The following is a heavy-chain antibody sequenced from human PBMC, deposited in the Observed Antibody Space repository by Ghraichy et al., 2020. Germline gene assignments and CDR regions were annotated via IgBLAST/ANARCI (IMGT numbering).Heavy chain of an antibody. CDR3: ARDGVTPGYDFDY. J-gene: IGHJ4*02. V-gene: IGHV3-48*01. CDR1: GFSFSGYS. Sequence: GVLRLSCEASGFSFSGYSMSWVRQAPGKGLEWVSYISDSRTTFYGDSVKGRFTISRDNGKSSLYLQMNGLRAEDTAVYYCARDGVTPGYDFDYWGQGTLVTVSS. CDR2: ISDSRTT. D-gene: IGHD2-21*02.